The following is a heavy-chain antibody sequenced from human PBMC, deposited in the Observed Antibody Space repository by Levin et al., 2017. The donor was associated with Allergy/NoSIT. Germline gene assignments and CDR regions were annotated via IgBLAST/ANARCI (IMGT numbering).Heavy chain of an antibody. CDR1: GFIFSSYG. D-gene: IGHD2-8*01. CDR2: ISYDVKYK. Sequence: GGSLRLSCAASGFIFSSYGMHWVRQAPGKGLEWVAVISYDVKYKYYADSVKGRFTISRDNSKNTLYLQMNSLRGEDTAVYYCAKDNREANGYMDVWGKGTTVIVSS. J-gene: IGHJ6*03. V-gene: IGHV3-30*18. CDR3: AKDNREANGYMDV.